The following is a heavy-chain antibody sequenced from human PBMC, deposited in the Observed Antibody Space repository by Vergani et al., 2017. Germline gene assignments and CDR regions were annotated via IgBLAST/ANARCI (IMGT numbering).Heavy chain of an antibody. CDR2: IKQDGSEK. D-gene: IGHD6-13*01. Sequence: EVQLVESGGGLVQPGGSLKLSCAASGFTFSGSAMHWVRQAPGKGLEWVANIKQDGSEKYYVDSVKGRFTISRDNAKNSLYLQMNSLRAEDTAVYYCAREGSSSWPFDLWGRGTLVTVSS. CDR1: GFTFSGSA. CDR3: AREGSSSWPFDL. V-gene: IGHV3-7*01. J-gene: IGHJ2*01.